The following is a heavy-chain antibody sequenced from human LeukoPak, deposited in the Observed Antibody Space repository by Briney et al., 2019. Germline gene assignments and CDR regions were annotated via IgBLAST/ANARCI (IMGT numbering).Heavy chain of an antibody. J-gene: IGHJ4*02. CDR3: ARTGCYYDSSGYSY. CDR1: GFSLTTRGMC. V-gene: IGHV2-70*17. Sequence: SGPALVKPTQTLILTCTFSGFSLTTRGMCVSWIRQPSEKALECLARIYWDDDKFYNTSLKTRLTISKDTSKNQVVLTMTNMDPVDTATYYCARTGCYYDSSGYSYWGQGTLVTVSS. CDR2: IYWDDDK. D-gene: IGHD3-22*01.